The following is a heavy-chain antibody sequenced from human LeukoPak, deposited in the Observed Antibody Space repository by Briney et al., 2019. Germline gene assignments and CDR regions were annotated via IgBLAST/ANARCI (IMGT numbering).Heavy chain of an antibody. CDR1: GGSISSSSYY. V-gene: IGHV4-39*07. D-gene: IGHD6-13*01. CDR2: IYYSGST. CDR3: ARGGYSSSWYRGNFDY. Sequence: PSETLSLTCTVSGGSISSSSYYWGWIRQPPGKGLEWIGSIYYSGSTYYNPSLESRVTISVDTSKNQFSLKLSSVTAADTAVYYCARGGYSSSWYRGNFDYWGQGTLVTVSS. J-gene: IGHJ4*02.